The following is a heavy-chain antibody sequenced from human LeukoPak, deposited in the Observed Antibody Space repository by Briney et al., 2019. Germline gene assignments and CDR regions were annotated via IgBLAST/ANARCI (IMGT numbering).Heavy chain of an antibody. CDR3: VFKQKTAYEIDY. V-gene: IGHV4-39*01. CDR2: FHYSGIT. J-gene: IGHJ4*02. D-gene: IGHD2-21*01. Sequence: SETLSLTCTVSGGSINRDNYSLGLFRQPPGKGLEWIGSFHYSGITSYNPSLKSRLTMPLDTSKNQFSLRLNSVTAADTAIYFFVFKQKTAYEIDYWGQGTLVTVSS. CDR1: GGSINRDNYS.